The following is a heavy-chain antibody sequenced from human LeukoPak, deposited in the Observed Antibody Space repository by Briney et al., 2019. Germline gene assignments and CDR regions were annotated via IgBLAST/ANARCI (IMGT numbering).Heavy chain of an antibody. Sequence: PGGSLRLSCAASGFTFSSYSMNWVRQAPGKGLEWISYISSSSSTIYYADSVKGRFTISRDNAKNSLYLQMDSLRDEDTAVYYCARDGYGDYPFGASKVGDYWGQGTLVTVSS. CDR1: GFTFSSYS. V-gene: IGHV3-48*02. CDR3: ARDGYGDYPFGASKVGDY. J-gene: IGHJ4*02. CDR2: ISSSSSTI. D-gene: IGHD4-17*01.